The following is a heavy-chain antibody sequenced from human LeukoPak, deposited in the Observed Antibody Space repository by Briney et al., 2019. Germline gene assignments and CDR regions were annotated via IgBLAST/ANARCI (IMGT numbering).Heavy chain of an antibody. CDR3: ARDADYYDSSGYPDY. Sequence: GGSLRLSCAASGFTFSSYGMHWVRQAPGKGLEWVAVISYDGSNKYYADSVKGRFTISRDNSKNTLYLQMNSLRAEDTAVYYCARDADYYDSSGYPDYWGQGTLVTVSS. CDR1: GFTFSSYG. J-gene: IGHJ4*02. V-gene: IGHV3-30*03. D-gene: IGHD3-22*01. CDR2: ISYDGSNK.